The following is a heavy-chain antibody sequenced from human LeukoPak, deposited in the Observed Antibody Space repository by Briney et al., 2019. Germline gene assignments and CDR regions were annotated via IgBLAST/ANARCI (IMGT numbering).Heavy chain of an antibody. Sequence: SETLSLTCTVSGYSISSGYYWGWIRQPPGKGLKWIGSIYHSGSTYYNPSLKSRVTISVDTSKNQFSLKLSFVTAADTAVYYCARGLGPSNWFDPWGQGTLVTVSS. CDR3: ARGLGPSNWFDP. D-gene: IGHD4-11*01. CDR1: GYSISSGYY. V-gene: IGHV4-38-2*02. J-gene: IGHJ5*02. CDR2: IYHSGST.